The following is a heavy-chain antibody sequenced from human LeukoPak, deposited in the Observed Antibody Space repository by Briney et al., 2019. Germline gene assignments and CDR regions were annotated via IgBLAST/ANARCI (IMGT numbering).Heavy chain of an antibody. CDR1: GFTFSNAW. J-gene: IGHJ4*02. CDR3: TTGCSNYAGHPMIDY. D-gene: IGHD4-11*01. CDR2: IKSKTDGGTT. Sequence: GGSLRLSCAASGFTFSNAWMNWVRQAPGKGLEWVGRIKSKTDGGTTDYAAPVKGRFTISRDDSKNTLFLHMNSLKTEDTGVYYCTTGCSNYAGHPMIDYWGQGTLVIVSS. V-gene: IGHV3-15*01.